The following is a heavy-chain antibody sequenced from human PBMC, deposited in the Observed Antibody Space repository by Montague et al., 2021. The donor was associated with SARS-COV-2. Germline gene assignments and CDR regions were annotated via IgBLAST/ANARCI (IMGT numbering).Heavy chain of an antibody. J-gene: IGHJ4*02. Sequence: ETLSLTCTVSGGSISSSSYYWGWIRQPPGKGLEWIGNIYYSGSTYYNPSLQSRGTISVDTSKNHLSLRLSSVTAADTAVYFCARGMIRGVTTPFDYWGQGSQVTVSS. V-gene: IGHV4-39*02. CDR1: GGSISSSSYY. D-gene: IGHD3-10*01. CDR2: IYYSGST. CDR3: ARGMIRGVTTPFDY.